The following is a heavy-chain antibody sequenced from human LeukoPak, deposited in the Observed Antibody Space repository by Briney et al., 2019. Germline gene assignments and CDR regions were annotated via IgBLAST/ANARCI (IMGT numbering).Heavy chain of an antibody. CDR1: GGTFTSYA. J-gene: IGHJ5*02. Sequence: SVKVSCKASGGTFTSYAISWVRQPPGQGLELMGGIIPIFGTANYAQKFQGRVTITADKSTSTAYMELSSLRSEDTAVYYCARSQDIVVVVAATDWFDPWGQGTLVTVSS. CDR2: IIPIFGTA. V-gene: IGHV1-69*06. D-gene: IGHD2-15*01. CDR3: ARSQDIVVVVAATDWFDP.